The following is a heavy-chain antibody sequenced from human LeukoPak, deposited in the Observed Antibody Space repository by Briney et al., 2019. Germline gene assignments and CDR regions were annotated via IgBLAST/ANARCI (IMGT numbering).Heavy chain of an antibody. CDR2: IYTSGST. Sequence: KPSETLSLTCTVSGGSISSYYWGWIRQPAGKGLEWIGRIYTSGSTNYNPSLKSRVTMSVDTSKNQFTLKLSSVTAADTAVYYCARDGVTTDAFDIWGQGTMVTVSS. D-gene: IGHD4-11*01. J-gene: IGHJ3*02. CDR3: ARDGVTTDAFDI. CDR1: GGSISSYY. V-gene: IGHV4-4*07.